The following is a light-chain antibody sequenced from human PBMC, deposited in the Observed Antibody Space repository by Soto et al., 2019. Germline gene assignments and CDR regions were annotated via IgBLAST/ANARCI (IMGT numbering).Light chain of an antibody. CDR3: AAWDDTLSGHVV. CDR2: RNN. J-gene: IGLJ2*01. CDR1: RSNIGSEY. V-gene: IGLV1-47*01. Sequence: QSVLTQPPSASGTPGQRVTISCSGSRSNIGSEYVYWYQQVPGTAPKLLIYRNNQRPSGVPDRFSGSKSGTSASLAISGLLSEDEADYYCAAWDDTLSGHVVFGGGTKLTVL.